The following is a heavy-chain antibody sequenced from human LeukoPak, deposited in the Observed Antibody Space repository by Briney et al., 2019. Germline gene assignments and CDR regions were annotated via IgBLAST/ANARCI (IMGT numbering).Heavy chain of an antibody. CDR2: ISGSGTTT. CDR3: ARDFGPPPGGY. Sequence: PGGSLRLSCAASGFTFSDYYMSWIRQAPGKGLEWVSYISGSGTTTFFADSVKGRFTISRDNAKNSLYLQMNSLRAEDTAVYYCARDFGPPPGGYWGQGTLVTVSS. J-gene: IGHJ4*02. V-gene: IGHV3-11*04. CDR1: GFTFSDYY. D-gene: IGHD3-3*01.